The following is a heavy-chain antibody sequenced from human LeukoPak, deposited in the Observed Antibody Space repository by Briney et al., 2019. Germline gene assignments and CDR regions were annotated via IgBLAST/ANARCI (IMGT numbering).Heavy chain of an antibody. CDR1: GFTVSSNY. D-gene: IGHD1-26*01. J-gene: IGHJ4*02. CDR3: ARGRPPGD. Sequence: GGSLRLSCAASGFTVSSNYLTWVRQAPGKGLEWVSYIYGDSSINYADSVKGRFTISRDNSKNTLYLQMNSLRAEDTAVYFCARGRPPGDWGQGTLVTVSS. V-gene: IGHV3-53*01. CDR2: IYGDSSI.